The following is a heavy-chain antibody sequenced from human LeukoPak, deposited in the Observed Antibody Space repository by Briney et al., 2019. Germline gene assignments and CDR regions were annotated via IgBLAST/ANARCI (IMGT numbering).Heavy chain of an antibody. CDR3: ASYGSGSYWSYYYMDV. Sequence: GSLRLSCAASGFTFSSYEMNWVRQAPGKGLEWVSYISSSGSTIYYADSVKGRFTISRDNAKNSLYLQMNSLRAEDTAVYYCASYGSGSYWSYYYMDVWGKGTTVTVSS. CDR2: ISSSGSTI. V-gene: IGHV3-48*03. J-gene: IGHJ6*03. CDR1: GFTFSSYE. D-gene: IGHD3-10*01.